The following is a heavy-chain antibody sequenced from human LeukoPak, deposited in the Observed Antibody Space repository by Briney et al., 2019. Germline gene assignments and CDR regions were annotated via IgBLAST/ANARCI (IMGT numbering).Heavy chain of an antibody. CDR1: GGSISSYY. CDR2: IYYSGST. J-gene: IGHJ6*02. CDR3: ARGKFPPALYYYYGMDV. V-gene: IGHV4-59*08. Sequence: SETLSLTCTVSGGSISSYYWSWIRQPPGKGLEWIGYIYYSGSTNYNPSLKSRVTISVDPSNNHFSLKLSSVTAADTALYYCARGKFPPALYYYYGMDVWGQGTTVTVSS.